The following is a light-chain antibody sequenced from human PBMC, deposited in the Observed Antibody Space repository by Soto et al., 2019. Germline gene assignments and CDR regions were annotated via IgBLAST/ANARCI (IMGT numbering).Light chain of an antibody. CDR3: LLSYSGAWV. CDR2: DIS. V-gene: IGLV7-46*01. Sequence: QTVVTQEPSLTVSPGGTVTLTCASSTGAVSSDHWPYWFQQQPGQAPRTLIYDISSKHSWTPARFSGSLLGGKAALSLSGAQTEDEADYYCLLSYSGAWVFGGGTKLTVL. CDR1: TGAVSSDHW. J-gene: IGLJ3*02.